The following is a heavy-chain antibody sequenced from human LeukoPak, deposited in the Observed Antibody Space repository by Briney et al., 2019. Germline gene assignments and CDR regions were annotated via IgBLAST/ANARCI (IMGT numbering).Heavy chain of an antibody. CDR3: ARDRLVGAVDALDI. V-gene: IGHV4-61*01. J-gene: IGHJ3*02. D-gene: IGHD1-26*01. CDR1: GYSISSSYY. CDR2: IYYSGST. Sequence: SETLSLTCSVSGYSISSSYYWSWIRQPPGKGLEWIGYIYYSGSTNYNPSLKSRVTISVDTSKNQFSLKLSSVTAADTAVYYCARDRLVGAVDALDIWGQGTMVTVSS.